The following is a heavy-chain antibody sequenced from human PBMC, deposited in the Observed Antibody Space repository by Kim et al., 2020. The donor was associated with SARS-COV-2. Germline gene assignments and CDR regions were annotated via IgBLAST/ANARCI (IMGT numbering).Heavy chain of an antibody. D-gene: IGHD2-15*01. CDR1: GGSVSSGSYY. J-gene: IGHJ5*02. CDR2: LYYSGGN. CDR3: ARVWCSGGSCHSGVNWFDT. Sequence: SETLSLTCTVSGGSVSSGSYYWSWIRQPPGKGLEWIGDLYYSGGNNYNPSLKSRVTISVDTSKNQFSLKLSSVTAADTAVYYCARVWCSGGSCHSGVNWFDTWGQGTLVTVSS. V-gene: IGHV4-61*01.